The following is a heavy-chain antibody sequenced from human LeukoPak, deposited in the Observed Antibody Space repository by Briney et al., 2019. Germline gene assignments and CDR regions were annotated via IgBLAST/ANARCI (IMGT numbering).Heavy chain of an antibody. CDR3: ARQWELDAFDI. CDR2: IYYSGST. Sequence: SETLSLTCTVSGGSISSSSYYWGWIRQPPGKGLGWIGSIYYSGSTYYNPSLKSRVTISVDTSKNQFSLKLSSVTAADTAVYYCARQWELDAFDIWGQGTMVTVSS. J-gene: IGHJ3*02. D-gene: IGHD1-26*01. V-gene: IGHV4-39*01. CDR1: GGSISSSSYY.